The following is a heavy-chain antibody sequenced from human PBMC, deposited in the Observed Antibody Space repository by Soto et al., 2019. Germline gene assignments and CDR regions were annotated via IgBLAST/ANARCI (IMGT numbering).Heavy chain of an antibody. Sequence: QVQLVQSGAEVKKPGSSVKVSCKASGGTLSSYAISWVRQAPGQGLEWMGGIIPIFGTANYAQKFQGRVTITADKSTSAAYMELSSLRSEDTAVYYCARVHGDRGNYYYGMDVWGQGTTVTVSS. V-gene: IGHV1-69*06. D-gene: IGHD4-17*01. CDR2: IIPIFGTA. CDR1: GGTLSSYA. J-gene: IGHJ6*02. CDR3: ARVHGDRGNYYYGMDV.